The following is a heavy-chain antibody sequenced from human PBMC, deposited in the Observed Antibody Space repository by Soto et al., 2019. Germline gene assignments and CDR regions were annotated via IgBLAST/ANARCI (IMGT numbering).Heavy chain of an antibody. CDR2: IIPIFGTA. V-gene: IGHV1-69*01. D-gene: IGHD3-9*01. Sequence: QVQLVQSGAEVKKPGSSVKVSCKASGGTFSSYAISWVRQAPGQGLEWMGGIIPIFGTANYAQKFQGRVTITADESTSTAYMELSSLRSEDTAVYYCASAYTYYDILTGYFYDAFDIWGQGTMVTVSS. CDR3: ASAYTYYDILTGYFYDAFDI. CDR1: GGTFSSYA. J-gene: IGHJ3*02.